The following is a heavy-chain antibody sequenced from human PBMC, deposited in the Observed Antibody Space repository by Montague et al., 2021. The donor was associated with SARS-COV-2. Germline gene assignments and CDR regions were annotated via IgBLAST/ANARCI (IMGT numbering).Heavy chain of an antibody. Sequence: SETLSLTCTVSGGSVSSDSYYWSWIRQPPGKGLEWIGYIYYSGSTNYNPSLKSRVTISVDTSKNQFSLKLSSVTAADTAVYYCASVNTAGAFWGQGTLVTVSS. V-gene: IGHV4-61*01. CDR3: ASVNTAGAF. D-gene: IGHD7-27*01. CDR1: GGSVSSDSYY. J-gene: IGHJ4*02. CDR2: IYYSGST.